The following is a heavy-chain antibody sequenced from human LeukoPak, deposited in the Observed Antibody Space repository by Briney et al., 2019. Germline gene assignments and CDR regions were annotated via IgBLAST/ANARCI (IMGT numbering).Heavy chain of an antibody. CDR3: AFGDYYRLDP. J-gene: IGHJ5*02. V-gene: IGHV4-4*02. D-gene: IGHD3-16*02. Sequence: PSETLSLTCAVSGGSINSNNWWSWVRRSPGKGLEWIGEIHNSGSTNYNPSLKSRLTLSIDNSKNQFSLTLSSVTAADTAVYYCAFGDYYRLDPWGQGTLVTVSS. CDR2: IHNSGST. CDR1: GGSINSNNW.